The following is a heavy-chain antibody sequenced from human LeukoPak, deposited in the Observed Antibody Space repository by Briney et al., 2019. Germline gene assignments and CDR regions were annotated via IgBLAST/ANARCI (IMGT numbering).Heavy chain of an antibody. CDR2: IRSKAYGGTT. J-gene: IGHJ4*02. Sequence: GGSLRLSCTASGFTFGDYAMSWFCQAPGKGLEWVGFIRSKAYGGTTEYAASVKGRFTTSRDDSKSIAYLQMNSLKTEDTAVYYCTRDLGDGSGTVFDYWGQGTLVTVSS. D-gene: IGHD3-10*01. V-gene: IGHV3-49*03. CDR1: GFTFGDYA. CDR3: TRDLGDGSGTVFDY.